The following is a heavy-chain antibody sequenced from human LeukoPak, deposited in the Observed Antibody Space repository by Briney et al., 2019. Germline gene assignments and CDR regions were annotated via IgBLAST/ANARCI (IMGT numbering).Heavy chain of an antibody. CDR3: ARSYDYSSSLAFDV. CDR1: GGSFSGYY. D-gene: IGHD4-11*01. V-gene: IGHV4-34*01. CDR2: ITYSGST. J-gene: IGHJ3*01. Sequence: SETLSLTCAVYGGSFSGYYWSWIRQPPGKGLEWIGEITYSGSTNYNPSLKSRVSISVDTPKNQFSLKLTSVTAADTAVYFCARSYDYSSSLAFDVWGQGTMVTVSS.